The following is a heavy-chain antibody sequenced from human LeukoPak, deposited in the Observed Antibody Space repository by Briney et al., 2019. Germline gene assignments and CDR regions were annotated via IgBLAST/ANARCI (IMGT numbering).Heavy chain of an antibody. Sequence: SETLSLICTVSGGSISSYYWSWIRQPPGKGLEWIGYIYYSGSTNYNPSLKSRVTISVDTSKNQFSLKLSSVTAADTAVYYCARSRDDYPHFDYWGQGTLVTVSS. CDR2: IYYSGST. CDR1: GGSISSYY. J-gene: IGHJ4*02. V-gene: IGHV4-59*01. D-gene: IGHD5-24*01. CDR3: ARSRDDYPHFDY.